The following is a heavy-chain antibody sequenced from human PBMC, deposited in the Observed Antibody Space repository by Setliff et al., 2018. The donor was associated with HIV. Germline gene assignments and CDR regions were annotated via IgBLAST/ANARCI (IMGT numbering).Heavy chain of an antibody. J-gene: IGHJ3*01. CDR3: ARGRALGV. CDR1: GGSFSGYY. V-gene: IGHV4-34*01. D-gene: IGHD3-3*02. CDR2: INHSGDT. Sequence: SETLSLTCAVYGGSFSGYYWTWIRQPPQKRLEWIGEINHSGDTNYNPSLKSRVTISADTSKNQFSLKLSSVTAADTAVYYCARGRALGVWGQGTMVTVSS.